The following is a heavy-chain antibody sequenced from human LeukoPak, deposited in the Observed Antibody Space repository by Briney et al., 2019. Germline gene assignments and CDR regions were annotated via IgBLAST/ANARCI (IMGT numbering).Heavy chain of an antibody. CDR2: INWNGRST. Sequence: PGGSLRLSCAASGFTFDDYGMSWVRQAPGKGLEWVSGINWNGRSTYFADSVKGRFTLSRDNDKNSLYLQMNSLRAEDTAIYYCARESPHCSGVSCFFDYWGQGTLVTVSS. CDR3: ARESPHCSGVSCFFDY. CDR1: GFTFDDYG. D-gene: IGHD2-15*01. V-gene: IGHV3-20*04. J-gene: IGHJ4*02.